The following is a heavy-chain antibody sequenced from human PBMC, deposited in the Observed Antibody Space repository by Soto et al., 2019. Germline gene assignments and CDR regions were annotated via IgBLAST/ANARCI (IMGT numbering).Heavy chain of an antibody. CDR3: ARWRELLNFDY. CDR1: GGSISSSSYY. CDR2: IYYSGST. Sequence: QLQLQESGPGLVKPSETLSLTCTVSGGSISSSSYYWGWIRQPPGKGLEWIGSIYYSGSTYYNPSLKSRVTISVDTSKNQFSLKLSSVTAADTAVYYCARWRELLNFDYWGQGTLVTVSS. V-gene: IGHV4-39*01. D-gene: IGHD2-15*01. J-gene: IGHJ4*02.